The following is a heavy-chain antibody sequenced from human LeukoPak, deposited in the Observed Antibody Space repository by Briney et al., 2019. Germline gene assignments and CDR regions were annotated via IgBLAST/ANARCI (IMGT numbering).Heavy chain of an antibody. Sequence: GGSLRLSCAASGFTFSNNGMHWVRQAPGKGPEWLAVISNDGINIYYGDSVKGRFTISRDNPKNTLSLEMNSLKPEDTAVCYCARDRLQGYYYGMDVWGQGTTVTVSS. CDR1: GFTFSNNG. J-gene: IGHJ6*02. D-gene: IGHD2-15*01. CDR3: ARDRLQGYYYGMDV. CDR2: ISNDGINI. V-gene: IGHV3-30*03.